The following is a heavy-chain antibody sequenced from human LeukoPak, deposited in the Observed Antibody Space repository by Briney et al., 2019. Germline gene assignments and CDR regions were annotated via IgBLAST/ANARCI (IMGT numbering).Heavy chain of an antibody. J-gene: IGHJ4*02. CDR1: GASINSSGYY. V-gene: IGHV4-39*01. Sequence: SETLSLTCTVSGASINSSGYYWGWIRQPPGKGLEWIGSHYYGGSTYYNPSLKSRVTISVDTSKNHFSLKLNSVTAADTAVYYCARHRAGYHLDWWGQGTLVTVSS. CDR3: ARHRAGYHLDW. D-gene: IGHD3-9*01. CDR2: HYYGGST.